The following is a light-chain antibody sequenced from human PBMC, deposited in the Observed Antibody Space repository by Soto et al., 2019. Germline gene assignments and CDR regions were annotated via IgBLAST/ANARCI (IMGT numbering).Light chain of an antibody. CDR2: GAS. CDR1: QSVSSSY. J-gene: IGKJ4*01. Sequence: EIVLTQSPGTLSLSPGERATLSCRASQSVSSSYLAWYQQKPGQAPRLLIYGASSRATGIPDRFSGSGSGTDFSLTMSRVEPQDFAVYYCQQYGSSPLTFGGGTKVVIK. CDR3: QQYGSSPLT. V-gene: IGKV3-20*01.